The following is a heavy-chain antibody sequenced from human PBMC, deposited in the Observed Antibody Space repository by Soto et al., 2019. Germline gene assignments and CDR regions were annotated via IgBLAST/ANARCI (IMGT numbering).Heavy chain of an antibody. CDR3: AKEVTSGSYSHYYYGLDV. CDR2: IGGSGNRT. Sequence: EVQLLESGGGLVQPGGSLRLSCAASGFTLSSYAMSWVRQAPGKGLEWVSAIGGSGNRTFHADSVKGRFTISRDNAKNALYLQMNSLRVEDTAVYYCAKEVTSGSYSHYYYGLDVWGQGTMVTLSS. V-gene: IGHV3-23*01. D-gene: IGHD1-26*01. J-gene: IGHJ6*02. CDR1: GFTLSSYA.